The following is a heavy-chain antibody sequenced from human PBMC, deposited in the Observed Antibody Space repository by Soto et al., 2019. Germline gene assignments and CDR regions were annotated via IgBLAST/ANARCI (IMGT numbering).Heavy chain of an antibody. CDR3: ARSYCTKAVCNRAVLEY. CDR1: GGSISSSSYY. Sequence: SETLSLTCTVSGGSISSSSYYWGWIRQPPGKGLEWIGSIYYSGSTYYNPSLKSRVTISVDTSKNQFSLKLSSVTAADTAVYYCARSYCTKAVCNRAVLEYWGQGTLVTVSS. D-gene: IGHD2-8*01. CDR2: IYYSGST. V-gene: IGHV4-39*01. J-gene: IGHJ4*02.